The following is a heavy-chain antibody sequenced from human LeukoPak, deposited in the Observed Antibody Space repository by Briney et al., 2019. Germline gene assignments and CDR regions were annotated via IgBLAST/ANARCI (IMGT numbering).Heavy chain of an antibody. J-gene: IGHJ3*02. Sequence: ASVKVSCKASGYTLSDFGINWVRQAPGQGLEWMGWISTYNGDTKYAQKVQGRVTMTTDTSTSTAYMELRSLRSDDTAVYYRARDKKGIHDTFDIWGQGTMVTVSS. D-gene: IGHD3-9*01. CDR3: ARDKKGIHDTFDI. CDR2: ISTYNGDT. V-gene: IGHV1-18*01. CDR1: GYTLSDFG.